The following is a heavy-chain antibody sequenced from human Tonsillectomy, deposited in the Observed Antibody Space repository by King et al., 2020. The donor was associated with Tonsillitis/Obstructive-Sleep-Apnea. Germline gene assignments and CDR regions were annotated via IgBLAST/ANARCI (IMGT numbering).Heavy chain of an antibody. J-gene: IGHJ6*02. CDR1: GFTFSDYW. CDR2: IKQDGSKK. V-gene: IGHV3-7*03. D-gene: IGHD6-13*01. Sequence: VQLVESGGGLVHPGGSLRLSCAASGFTFSDYWMSWVRQAPGKGLEWVANIKQDGSKKYYLDSVKGRFTISRDNAKNSLYLQMNSRRAEDTAVYYCAREDIAAAGVEGAFYYYYGMDVWGQGTTVTVSS. CDR3: AREDIAAAGVEGAFYYYYGMDV.